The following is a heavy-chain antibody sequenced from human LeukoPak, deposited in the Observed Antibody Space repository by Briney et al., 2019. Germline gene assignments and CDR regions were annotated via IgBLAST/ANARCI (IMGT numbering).Heavy chain of an antibody. V-gene: IGHV4-38-2*02. Sequence: SETLSLTCTVSGYSISSGYYWGWIRQPPGKGLEWIGNIYPSGTTYYNPSLKTRVTISVDTSKNQFSLKLSSVTAADTAVYYCARVSWFPGTSYYYMDVWGKGTTVTVSS. J-gene: IGHJ6*03. CDR2: IYPSGTT. CDR1: GYSISSGYY. D-gene: IGHD1-1*01. CDR3: ARVSWFPGTSYYYMDV.